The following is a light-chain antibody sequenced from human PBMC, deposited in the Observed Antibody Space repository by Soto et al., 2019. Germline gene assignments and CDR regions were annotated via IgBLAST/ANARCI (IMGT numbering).Light chain of an antibody. V-gene: IGLV3-21*02. CDR1: EIGRNM. CDR3: QVWDSSSDHPVL. J-gene: IGLJ2*01. CDR2: AND. Sequence: SSVLAQPPSVSVAPGQSASLTCGGTEIGRNMVHWYLQKAGQAPVLVVYANDDRPSGIPERFSGAKSGNTATLTIRGVEVADEGDYYCQVWDSSSDHPVLFGGGTKLTVL.